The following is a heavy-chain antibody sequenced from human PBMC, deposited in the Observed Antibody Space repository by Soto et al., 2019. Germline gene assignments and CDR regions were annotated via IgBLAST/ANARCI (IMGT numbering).Heavy chain of an antibody. CDR1: GGTFSSYT. CDR3: AIRLAIVVVPAAMRYYYYYMDV. J-gene: IGHJ6*03. CDR2: IIPILGIA. V-gene: IGHV1-69*02. D-gene: IGHD2-2*03. Sequence: GASVKVSCKASGGTFSSYTISWVRQAPGQGLEWMGRIIPILGIANYAQKYQGRVTITTEKSTSTTYKKQSSLKSEDTAVNYCAIRLAIVVVPAAMRYYYYYMDVWGKGTTVTVSS.